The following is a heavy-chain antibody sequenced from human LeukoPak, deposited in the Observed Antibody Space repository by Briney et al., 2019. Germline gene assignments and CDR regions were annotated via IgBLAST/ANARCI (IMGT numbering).Heavy chain of an antibody. D-gene: IGHD3-10*01. V-gene: IGHV3-7*03. CDR2: IKQDGSEK. CDR1: GFTFSSYW. J-gene: IGHJ4*02. Sequence: PGGSLRLSCAASGFTFSSYWMSWVRQAPGKGLEWVANIKQDGSEKYYVDSVKGRFTISRDNAKNSLYLQMNSLRAEDAAVYYCARDKEVYYYASGSLGYWGQGTLVTVSS. CDR3: ARDKEVYYYASGSLGY.